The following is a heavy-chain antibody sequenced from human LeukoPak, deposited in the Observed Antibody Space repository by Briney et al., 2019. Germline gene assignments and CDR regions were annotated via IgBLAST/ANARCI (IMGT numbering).Heavy chain of an antibody. J-gene: IGHJ3*02. CDR1: GFTFSSYW. CDR2: IKQDGSEK. CDR3: QYCSGTSCAPGAFDI. V-gene: IGHV3-7*03. D-gene: IGHD2-2*01. Sequence: GGSLRLSCAASGFTFSSYWMSWVRQAPGKGLEWVANIKQDGSEKYYVDSVKGRFTISRDNAKNSLYLQMNSLRAEDTAVYYCQYCSGTSCAPGAFDIWGQGTMVTVSS.